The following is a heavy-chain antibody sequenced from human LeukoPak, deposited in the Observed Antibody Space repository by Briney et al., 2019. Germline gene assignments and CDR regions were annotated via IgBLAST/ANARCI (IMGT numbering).Heavy chain of an antibody. J-gene: IGHJ4*02. V-gene: IGHV3-15*07. CDR3: ATPALGRRLYYYDY. D-gene: IGHD3-16*01. CDR2: IRTKSDGETV. CDR1: GFTFSSAR. Sequence: GGSLRLSCAASGFTFSSARLSWVRQAPGKGLEWVGRIRTKSDGETVDYAAPVKGRFTISRDDSKNTLFLQMNSLKTEDTAVYYCATPALGRRLYYYDYWGQGTLVTVSP.